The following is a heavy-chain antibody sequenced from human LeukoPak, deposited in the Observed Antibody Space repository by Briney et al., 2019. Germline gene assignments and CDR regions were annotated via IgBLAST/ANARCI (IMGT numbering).Heavy chain of an antibody. V-gene: IGHV3-23*01. J-gene: IGHJ4*02. CDR1: GITLSNYG. CDR2: ISVSGGRT. D-gene: IGHD3-22*01. CDR3: AKRGVVIRVILVGFHKEAYYFDS. Sequence: GGSLRLSCAVAGITLSNYGMSWVSQAPGKGLEWVAGISVSGGRTNYADAVKGRFTISRDNAKNTLFLQMNSLRVEDTAVYFCAKRGVVIRVILVGFHKEAYYFDSWGQGALVTVSS.